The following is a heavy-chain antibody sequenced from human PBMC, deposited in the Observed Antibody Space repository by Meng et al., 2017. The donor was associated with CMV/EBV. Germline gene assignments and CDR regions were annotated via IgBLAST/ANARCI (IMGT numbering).Heavy chain of an antibody. V-gene: IGHV1-69*12. CDR2: IIPIFGTA. CDR3: ARGSGAGTTWSYFDY. CDR1: GGTFISYA. J-gene: IGHJ4*02. Sequence: QVQVWPSGAEVEKPWYSVKVSCKPSGGTFISYAISWVRQVPGQGLEWMGGIIPIFGTANYAQKFQGRVTITADEPTSTAYMELSSLRSEDTAVYYCARGSGAGTTWSYFDYWGQGTLVTVSS. D-gene: IGHD1-7*01.